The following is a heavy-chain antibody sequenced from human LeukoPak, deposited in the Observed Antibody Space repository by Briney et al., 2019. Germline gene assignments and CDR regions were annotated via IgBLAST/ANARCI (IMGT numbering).Heavy chain of an antibody. D-gene: IGHD3-3*01. V-gene: IGHV4-59*01. CDR2: IYYSGST. Sequence: PSETLSLTCAVYGGSFSGYYWSWIRQPPGRGLEWIGYIYYSGSTNYNPSLKSRVTISVDTSKNQFSLKLSSVTAADTAVYYCAREFSWSGFFDYWGQETQVTVSS. CDR1: GGSFSGYY. J-gene: IGHJ4*02. CDR3: AREFSWSGFFDY.